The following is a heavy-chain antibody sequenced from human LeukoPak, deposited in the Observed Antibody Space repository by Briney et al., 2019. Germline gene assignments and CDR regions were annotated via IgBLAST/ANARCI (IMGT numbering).Heavy chain of an antibody. Sequence: GGSLRLSCVASGFSFSTYWMHWVRQAPGKGLVWVSRIDNGGTTTLYADSVRGRFTISRDNSKNTLYLQMNSLRAEDTAVYYCARDPSGSYYFDYWGQGTLVTVSS. CDR2: IDNGGTTT. CDR3: ARDPSGSYYFDY. V-gene: IGHV3-74*01. J-gene: IGHJ4*02. CDR1: GFSFSTYW. D-gene: IGHD1-26*01.